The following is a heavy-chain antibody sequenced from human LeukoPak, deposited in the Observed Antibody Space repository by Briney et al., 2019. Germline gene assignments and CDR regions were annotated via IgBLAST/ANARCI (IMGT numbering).Heavy chain of an antibody. J-gene: IGHJ6*02. V-gene: IGHV1-2*02. D-gene: IGHD3-22*01. Sequence: ASVKVSCKASGYTFTGYYTHWVRQAPGQGLEWMGWINPNSGGTNYAQKFQGRVTMTRDTSISTAYMELSRLRSDDTAVYYCARDYYDKSGRYYYGMDVWGQGTTVTVSS. CDR1: GYTFTGYY. CDR3: ARDYYDKSGRYYYGMDV. CDR2: INPNSGGT.